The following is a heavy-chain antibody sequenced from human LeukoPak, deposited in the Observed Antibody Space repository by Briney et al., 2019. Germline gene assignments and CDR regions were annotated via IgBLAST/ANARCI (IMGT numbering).Heavy chain of an antibody. J-gene: IGHJ4*02. CDR3: ARAPRGHYFDY. V-gene: IGHV3-30-3*01. CDR1: GFTFSSYA. Sequence: PGRSLRLSCAASGFTFSSYAMHWVRQAPGKGLEWVAVISYDGSNKYYADSVKGRFTISRDNSKNTLYLQMNSLRAEDTAVYHCARAPRGHYFDYWGQGTLVTVSS. CDR2: ISYDGSNK.